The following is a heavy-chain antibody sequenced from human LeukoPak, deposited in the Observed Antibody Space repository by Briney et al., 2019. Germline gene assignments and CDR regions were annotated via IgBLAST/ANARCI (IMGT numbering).Heavy chain of an antibody. CDR1: GYTFTSYW. J-gene: IGHJ6*02. D-gene: IGHD3-22*01. V-gene: IGHV5-51*01. Sequence: GASVKVSCKASGYTFTSYWIGWVRQMPRKGLEWMGKIYPSDSNTKYSPSFQGQVTISADNSISTAYLQWSGLKASDTAMYYCARLDSSGYYYYGMDVWGQGTTVTVSS. CDR2: IYPSDSNT. CDR3: ARLDSSGYYYYGMDV.